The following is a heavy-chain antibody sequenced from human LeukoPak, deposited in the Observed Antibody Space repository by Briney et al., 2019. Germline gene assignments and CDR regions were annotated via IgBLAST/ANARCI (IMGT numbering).Heavy chain of an antibody. J-gene: IGHJ4*02. V-gene: IGHV3-7*01. CDR2: IKEDGSEK. D-gene: IGHD3-3*01. CDR3: ARLLIDLRSVEWSYAMGGYYFDN. Sequence: GGSLRLSCAASGFTFSSYWMTWVRQAPGKGLEWVAHIKEDGSEKYYLDSVKGRFTISRDNAKNSLYLQMNSLRAEDTAVYFCARLLIDLRSVEWSYAMGGYYFDNWGQGVLVAVSS. CDR1: GFTFSSYW.